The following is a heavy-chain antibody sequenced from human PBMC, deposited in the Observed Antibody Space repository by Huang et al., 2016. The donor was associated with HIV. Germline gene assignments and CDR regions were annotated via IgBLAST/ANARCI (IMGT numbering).Heavy chain of an antibody. J-gene: IGHJ4*02. CDR3: ARDRRPYSGSYLGY. D-gene: IGHD1-26*01. V-gene: IGHV1-18*04. CDR2: LSGYNGNT. CDR1: GNTFSGYG. Sequence: QVQLVQSGAEVKKPGASVKVSCKASGNTFSGYGISWVRQAPGQGLEWMGELSGYNGNTNYVENLQGRVTMTTDTSTSTAYMELRSLRSDDTAVYYCARDRRPYSGSYLGYWGQGTLVTVSS.